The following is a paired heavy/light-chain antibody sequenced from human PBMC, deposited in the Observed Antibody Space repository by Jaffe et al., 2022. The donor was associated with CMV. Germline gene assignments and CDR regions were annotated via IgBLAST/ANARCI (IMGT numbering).Heavy chain of an antibody. CDR3: ARDWAPGYCSGGSCYEGAYYYYGMDV. CDR1: GFTFSSYS. D-gene: IGHD2-15*01. CDR2: ISSSSSYI. Sequence: EVQLVESGGGLVKPGGSLRLSCAASGFTFSSYSMNWVRQAPGKGLEWVSSISSSSSYIYYADSVKGRFTISRDNAKNSLYLQMNSLRAEDTAVYYCARDWAPGYCSGGSCYEGAYYYYGMDVWGQVSSVTVSS. J-gene: IGHJ6*02. V-gene: IGHV3-21*01.
Light chain of an antibody. CDR2: GNS. CDR3: QSYDSSPL. Sequence: QSVLTQPPSVSGAPGQRVTISCTGSSSNIGAGYDVHWYQQLPGTAPKLLIYGNSNRPSGVPDRFSGSKSGTSASLAITGLQAEDEADYYCQSYDSSPLFGGGTKLTVL. V-gene: IGLV1-40*01. CDR1: SSNIGAGYD. J-gene: IGLJ2*01.